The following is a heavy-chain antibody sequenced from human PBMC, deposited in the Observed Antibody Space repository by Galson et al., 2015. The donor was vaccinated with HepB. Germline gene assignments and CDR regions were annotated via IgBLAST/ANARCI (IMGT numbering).Heavy chain of an antibody. CDR3: ATSLEGLYPGY. CDR1: GFIFSRYA. V-gene: IGHV3-23*01. J-gene: IGHJ4*02. CDR2: ISGSGGST. D-gene: IGHD1-1*01. Sequence: SLRLSCAAYGFIFSRYAMSWVRQAPGKGLEWVSAISGSGGSTYYADSVKGRFTISRDNAKNTLYLQMNSLRAEDTAVYYCATSLEGLYPGYWGQGTLVTVSS.